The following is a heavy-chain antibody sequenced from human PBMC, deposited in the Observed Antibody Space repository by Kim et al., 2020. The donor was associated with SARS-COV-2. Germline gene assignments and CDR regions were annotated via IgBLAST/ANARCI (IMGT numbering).Heavy chain of an antibody. V-gene: IGHV3-74*01. CDR1: GFDISSYF. CDR3: ARDFDYDGNI. Sequence: GGSLRLSCEASGFDISSYFIHWVRQAPGKGLVWVSRINRDGSKAGYVDSVKGRFSVSRDNAKNTLYLQMNSLRAEDTAVHYCARDFDYDGNIWGQGTLVTVSS. D-gene: IGHD3-16*01. J-gene: IGHJ4*02. CDR2: INRDGSKA.